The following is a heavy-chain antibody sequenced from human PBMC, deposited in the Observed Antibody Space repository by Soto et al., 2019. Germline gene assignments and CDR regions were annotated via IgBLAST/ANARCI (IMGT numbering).Heavy chain of an antibody. Sequence: GVSLKLSFSASVFMFSSDCMHWVRQAPGKGLEWVAGISFDGVNEHYADSVKGRFAVSRDNSKNTLYLQMNSLRGEDTAMYYCARHPSYWYDNSNYEYRFDYWGQGTQVTVSS. CDR2: ISFDGVNE. CDR1: VFMFSSDC. V-gene: IGHV3-30*03. CDR3: ARHPSYWYDNSNYEYRFDY. J-gene: IGHJ4*02. D-gene: IGHD3-22*01.